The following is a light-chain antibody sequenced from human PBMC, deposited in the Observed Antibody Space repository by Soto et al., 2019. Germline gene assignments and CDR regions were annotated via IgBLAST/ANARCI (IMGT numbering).Light chain of an antibody. V-gene: IGKV3D-20*02. Sequence: EIVLTQSPGTLSLSPGERATLSCRASQSVSSSYLAWYQQKPGQAPRLLIYGASSRATGIPDRFSGSGSGTDFTLTISGLEPADLGVYYCQQRHNWPITFGQGTRLDIK. J-gene: IGKJ5*01. CDR1: QSVSSSY. CDR3: QQRHNWPIT. CDR2: GAS.